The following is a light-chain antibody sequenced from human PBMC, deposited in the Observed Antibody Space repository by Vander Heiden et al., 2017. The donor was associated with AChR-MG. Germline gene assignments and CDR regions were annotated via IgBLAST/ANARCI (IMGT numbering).Light chain of an antibody. CDR2: AAS. J-gene: IGKJ4*01. CDR3: QQSDSTPLT. V-gene: IGKV1-39*01. Sequence: DIQMTQSPSSLSASVGDRVTITCRASQIISSYLNWYQQKPGKAPKLLIYAASSLQSGVPSRFSGSGSGTDFTLTISRLQPEDFATYYCQQSDSTPLTFGGGTKVEIK. CDR1: QIISSY.